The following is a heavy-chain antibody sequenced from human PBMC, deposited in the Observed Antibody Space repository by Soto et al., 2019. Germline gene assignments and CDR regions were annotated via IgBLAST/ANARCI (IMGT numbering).Heavy chain of an antibody. J-gene: IGHJ4*02. CDR2: ISGSGGST. D-gene: IGHD3-3*01. Sequence: EVQLLESGGGLVQPGGSLRLSCAASGFTFSSYAMSWVRQAPGKGLEWVSAISGSGGSTYYADSVNGRFTISRDNSKNTLYLQMNSLRAEDTAVYYCAKDRSITIFGVVIPVDYWGQGTLVTVSS. CDR3: AKDRSITIFGVVIPVDY. V-gene: IGHV3-23*01. CDR1: GFTFSSYA.